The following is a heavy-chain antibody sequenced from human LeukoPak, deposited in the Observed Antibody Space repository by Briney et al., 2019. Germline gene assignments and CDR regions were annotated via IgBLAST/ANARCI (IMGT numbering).Heavy chain of an antibody. J-gene: IGHJ6*02. CDR2: IYYSGST. V-gene: IGHV4-59*01. D-gene: IGHD3-9*01. CDR3: ASGPGDILTGVNYGMDV. Sequence: PSETLSLTCTVSGGSISSYYWSWIRQPPGKGLEWIGYIYYSGSTNYNPSLKSRVTISVDTSKNQFSLKLSSVTAADTAVYYCASGPGDILTGVNYGMDVWGQGTTVTVSS. CDR1: GGSISSYY.